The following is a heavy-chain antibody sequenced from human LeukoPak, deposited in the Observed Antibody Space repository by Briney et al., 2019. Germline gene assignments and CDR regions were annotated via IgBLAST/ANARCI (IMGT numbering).Heavy chain of an antibody. J-gene: IGHJ6*02. Sequence: GGSLRLSCAASGFTFSSYGMHWVRQAPGKGLEWVAVIWYDGSIKFYVDSVKGRFTISRDNSKNTLYLQMNSLRAEDTAVYYCARDPMTAGGRKDGLDLWGHGTKVNVSS. CDR3: ARDPMTAGGRKDGLDL. D-gene: IGHD2-15*01. CDR1: GFTFSSYG. CDR2: IWYDGSIK. V-gene: IGHV3-33*01.